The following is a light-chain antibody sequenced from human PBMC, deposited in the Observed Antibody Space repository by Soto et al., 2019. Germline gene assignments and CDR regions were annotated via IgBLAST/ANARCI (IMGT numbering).Light chain of an antibody. CDR3: QQRSNWL. Sequence: EIMLTQSPATLSLSPGERATLSCRASQSVSSYLAWYQQKPGQAPRLLIYDASNRATGIPARFSGSGSGTDFTLTISSLEPEAFAVYYCQQRSNWLFGQGTRLEI. J-gene: IGKJ5*01. CDR1: QSVSSY. CDR2: DAS. V-gene: IGKV3-11*01.